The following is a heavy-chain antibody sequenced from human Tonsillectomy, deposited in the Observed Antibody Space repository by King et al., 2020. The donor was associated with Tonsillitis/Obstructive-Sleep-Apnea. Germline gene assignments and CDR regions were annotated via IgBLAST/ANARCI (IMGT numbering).Heavy chain of an antibody. J-gene: IGHJ5*02. CDR1: GGSISSSSYY. CDR3: AKSWSLYNWFDP. V-gene: IGHV4-39*01. CDR2: IYYSGST. Sequence: QLQESGPGLVKPSETLSLTCTVSGGSISSSSYYWGWIRQPPGKGLEWIGSIYYSGSTYYNPSLKSRVTISVDTSKNQFSLKLSSVTAADTAVYYCAKSWSLYNWFDPWGQGTLVTVSS. D-gene: IGHD3-9*01.